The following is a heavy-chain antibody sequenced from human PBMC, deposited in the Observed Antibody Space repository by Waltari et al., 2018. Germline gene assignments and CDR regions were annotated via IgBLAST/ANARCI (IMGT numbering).Heavy chain of an antibody. CDR2: VSGPSTYT. J-gene: IGHJ3*02. V-gene: IGHV3-21*06. CDR3: AKDRAFDI. CDR1: GFMFSSYA. Sequence: EVQLAESGGGLVQPGGSLRLSCVASGFMFSSYAMNWVRQAPGKGLEWVASVSGPSTYTFYSDSVKGRFTISRDNAKNSVFLQMNGLRDDDTAIYYCAKDRAFDIWGQGTMVTVSS.